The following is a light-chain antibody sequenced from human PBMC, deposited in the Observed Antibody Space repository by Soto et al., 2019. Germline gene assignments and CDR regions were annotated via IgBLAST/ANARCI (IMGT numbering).Light chain of an antibody. V-gene: IGKV3-15*01. Sequence: EIVMTQSPATLSVSPGERATLSRRASQSVSSNLAWYQQKPGQPPRLLIHGASTRATGIPARFSGSGSGTEFTLTIYSLQSEDSAVYYCQQYNNWRTFGQGTKV. CDR3: QQYNNWRT. J-gene: IGKJ1*01. CDR2: GAS. CDR1: QSVSSN.